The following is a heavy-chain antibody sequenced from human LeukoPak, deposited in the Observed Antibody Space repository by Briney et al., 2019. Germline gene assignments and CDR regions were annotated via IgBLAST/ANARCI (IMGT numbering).Heavy chain of an antibody. CDR2: INHSGST. CDR3: ARRVGGVAYRY. J-gene: IGHJ4*02. CDR1: GGSFSVYY. Sequence: SETLSLTCAVYGGSFSVYYWSWLRQPPGKGLEWIGEINHSGSTNHNPSLKSRVTISVDQSKNQFSLKLNSVTAADTAVYYCARRVGGVAYRYWGQGTLVTVSS. D-gene: IGHD3-3*01. V-gene: IGHV4-34*01.